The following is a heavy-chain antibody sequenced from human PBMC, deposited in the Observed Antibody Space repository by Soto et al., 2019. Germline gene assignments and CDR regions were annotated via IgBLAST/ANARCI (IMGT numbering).Heavy chain of an antibody. J-gene: IGHJ6*02. V-gene: IGHV3-23*01. CDR2: ISGSGGST. CDR1: GFTFSSYA. Sequence: EVQLLESGGGLVQPGGSLRLSCAASGFTFSSYAMSWVRQAPGRGLEWVSAISGSGGSTYYADSVKGRFTISRDNSKNTLYLQMNSLRAEDTAVYYCAKATAMVPYGMDVWGQGTTVTVSS. CDR3: AKATAMVPYGMDV. D-gene: IGHD5-18*01.